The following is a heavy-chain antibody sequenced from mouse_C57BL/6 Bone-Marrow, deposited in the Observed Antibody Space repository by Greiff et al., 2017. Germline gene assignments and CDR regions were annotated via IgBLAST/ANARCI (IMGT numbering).Heavy chain of an antibody. CDR3: ARSLAWFAY. V-gene: IGHV1-50*01. CDR1: GYTFTSYW. Sequence: VQLQQSGAELVKPGASVKLSCKASGYTFTSYWMQWVKQRPGQGLEWIGEIDPSDSYTNYNQKFKGKATLTVDTSSSTAYMQLSSLTSEDSAVYYCARSLAWFAYWGQGTLVTVSA. J-gene: IGHJ3*01. CDR2: IDPSDSYT.